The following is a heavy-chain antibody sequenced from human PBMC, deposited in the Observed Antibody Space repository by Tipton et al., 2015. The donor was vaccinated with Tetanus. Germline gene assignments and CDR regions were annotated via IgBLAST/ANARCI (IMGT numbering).Heavy chain of an antibody. Sequence: TLSLTCTVSGDSITSYYWSWIRQPPGKGLEWIGYIYYSGSTNYNPSLKSRVTISVDTSKNQVSLTLTSVTAADTALYYCARGVPYSTTMGSDWFDPWGQGTLVTVSS. V-gene: IGHV4-59*12. CDR1: GDSITSYY. D-gene: IGHD2-2*01. CDR3: ARGVPYSTTMGSDWFDP. CDR2: IYYSGST. J-gene: IGHJ5*02.